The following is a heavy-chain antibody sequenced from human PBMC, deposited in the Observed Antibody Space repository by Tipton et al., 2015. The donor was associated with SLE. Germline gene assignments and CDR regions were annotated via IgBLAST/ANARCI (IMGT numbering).Heavy chain of an antibody. CDR3: ARGGPPWIQLWYLWYFDL. CDR2: IYYSGST. Sequence: TLSLTCTVSGGSISSSSYYWGWIRQPPGKGLEWIGSIYYSGSTYYNLSLKSRVTISVDTSKNQFSLKLSSVTAADTAVYYCARGGPPWIQLWYLWYFDLWGRGTLVTVSS. D-gene: IGHD5-18*01. CDR1: GGSISSSSYY. J-gene: IGHJ2*01. V-gene: IGHV4-39*07.